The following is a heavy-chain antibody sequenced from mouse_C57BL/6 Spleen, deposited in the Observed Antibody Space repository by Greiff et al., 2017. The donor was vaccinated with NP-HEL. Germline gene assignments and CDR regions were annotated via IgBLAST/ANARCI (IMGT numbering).Heavy chain of an antibody. CDR3: ARLYYGSSGDY. CDR2: IYPGSGNT. J-gene: IGHJ4*01. V-gene: IGHV1-76*01. CDR1: GYTFTDYY. Sequence: VQLQQSGAELVRPGASVKLSCKASGYTFTDYYINWVKQRPGQGLEWIARIYPGSGNTYYNEKFKGKATLTAEKSSSTAYMQLSSLTSEDSAVYFCARLYYGSSGDYWGQGTSVTVSS. D-gene: IGHD1-1*01.